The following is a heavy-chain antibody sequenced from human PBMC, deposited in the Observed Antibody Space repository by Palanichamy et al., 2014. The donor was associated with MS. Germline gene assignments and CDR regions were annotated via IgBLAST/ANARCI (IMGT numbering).Heavy chain of an antibody. D-gene: IGHD6-13*01. CDR1: GLTFSNYA. V-gene: IGHV3-23*04. Sequence: EVQLVEVWGRAWYRPGGSLRLSCAASGLTFSNYAMTWVRQAPGKGLEWVSSISGGGGSTYYADSVKGRFTISRDNSKNTLYVQMNSLRAEDTALYYCAKCITTSGTCYFDYWGQGTLVTVSS. CDR3: AKCITTSGTCYFDY. J-gene: IGHJ4*02. CDR2: ISGGGGST.